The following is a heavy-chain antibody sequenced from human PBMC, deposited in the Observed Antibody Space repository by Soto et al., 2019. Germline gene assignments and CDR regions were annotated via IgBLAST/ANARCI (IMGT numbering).Heavy chain of an antibody. D-gene: IGHD3-22*01. CDR2: IRHGGSSK. V-gene: IGHV3-23*01. J-gene: IGHJ4*02. CDR3: AKDKGPRYYYDSSGYRSLDY. CDR1: GFTFSSYA. Sequence: GGSLRLSCAASGFTFSSYAMGWVRQAPGKGLEWVSAIRHGGSSKYYADSVKGRFTISRDNSKNTLYLQMNSLRAEDTAVYYCAKDKGPRYYYDSSGYRSLDYWGQGTLVTVSS.